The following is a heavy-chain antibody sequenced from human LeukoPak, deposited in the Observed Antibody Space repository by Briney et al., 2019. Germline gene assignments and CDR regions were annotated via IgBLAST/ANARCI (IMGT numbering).Heavy chain of an antibody. J-gene: IGHJ4*02. CDR2: IYYSGST. CDR1: GGSISSSSYY. D-gene: IGHD4-17*01. V-gene: IGHV4-39*01. CDR3: ARTGGDYGDYVFDY. Sequence: SETLSLTCTVSGGSISSSSYYWGWIRQPPGKGLEWIGSIYYSGSTYYNPSLKSRVTISVDTSKNLFSLKLSSVTAADTAVYYCARTGGDYGDYVFDYWGQGTLVTVSS.